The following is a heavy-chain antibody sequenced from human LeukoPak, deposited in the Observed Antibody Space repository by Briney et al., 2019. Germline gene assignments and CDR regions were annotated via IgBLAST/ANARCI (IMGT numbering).Heavy chain of an antibody. CDR2: INWNGGST. V-gene: IGHV3-20*04. D-gene: IGHD6-6*01. J-gene: IGHJ5*02. CDR3: ARDPTKRIAARPTAFDP. CDR1: GFTFDDYG. Sequence: GGSLRLSCAASGFTFDDYGMSWVRQAPGKGLEWVSGINWNGGSTGYADSVKGRFTISRDNAKNSLYLQMNSLRAEGTALYYCARDPTKRIAARPTAFDPWGQGTLVTVSS.